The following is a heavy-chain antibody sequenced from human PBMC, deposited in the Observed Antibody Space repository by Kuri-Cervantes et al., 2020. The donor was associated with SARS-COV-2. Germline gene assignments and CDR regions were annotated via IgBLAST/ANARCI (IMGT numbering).Heavy chain of an antibody. V-gene: IGHV1-45*02. CDR2: ITPFNGNT. D-gene: IGHD1-26*01. Sequence: SVKVSCKASGYTLTYRYLHWVRQAPGQALEWMGWITPFNGNTNYALKFQDRVTITRDRSMSTAYMELSSLRSEDTAMYYCARDLPLWELLEFGFDYWGQGTLVTVSS. CDR3: ARDLPLWELLEFGFDY. CDR1: GYTLTYRY. J-gene: IGHJ4*02.